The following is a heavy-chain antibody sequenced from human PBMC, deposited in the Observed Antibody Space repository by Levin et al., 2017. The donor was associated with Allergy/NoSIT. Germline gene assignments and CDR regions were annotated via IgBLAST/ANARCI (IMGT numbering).Heavy chain of an antibody. CDR2: IYYSGST. J-gene: IGHJ1*01. CDR1: GGSISSSSYY. CDR3: ARVWFGELFTEYFQH. V-gene: IGHV4-39*01. D-gene: IGHD3-10*01. Sequence: SQTLSLTCTVSGGSISSSSYYWGWIRQPPGKGLEWIGSIYYSGSTYYNPSLKSRVTISVDTSKNQFSLKLSSVTAADTAVYYCARVWFGELFTEYFQHWGQGTLVTVSS.